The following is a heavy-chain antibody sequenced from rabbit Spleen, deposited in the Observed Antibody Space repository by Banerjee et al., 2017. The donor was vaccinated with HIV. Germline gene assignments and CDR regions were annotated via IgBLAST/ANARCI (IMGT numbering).Heavy chain of an antibody. CDR2: IYADDSGIT. Sequence: QEQLVESGGGLVKPEGSLTLTCKASGVSLNDKDVMCWVRQAPGKGLEWIACIYADDSGITYYASWANGRFTISKTSSTTVTLQVSSLTAADTATYFCARSEDSRNGYSHGLWGQGTLVTVS. J-gene: IGHJ4*01. D-gene: IGHD1-1*01. CDR1: GVSLNDKDV. CDR3: ARSEDSRNGYSHGL. V-gene: IGHV1S45*01.